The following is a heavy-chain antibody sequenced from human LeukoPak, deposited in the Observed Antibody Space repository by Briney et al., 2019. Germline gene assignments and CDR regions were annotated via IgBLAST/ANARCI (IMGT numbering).Heavy chain of an antibody. CDR2: ISGSGANT. CDR3: AKDWKYQLPDLFDY. J-gene: IGHJ4*02. Sequence: PGGSLRLSCAASGFTFSTNAMSWVRQAPGKGLEWVSAISGSGANTYYADSAKGRFTISRDNSKNTLYLQMNSLRAEDTAVYYCAKDWKYQLPDLFDYWGQGTLVTVSS. V-gene: IGHV3-23*01. CDR1: GFTFSTNA. D-gene: IGHD2-2*01.